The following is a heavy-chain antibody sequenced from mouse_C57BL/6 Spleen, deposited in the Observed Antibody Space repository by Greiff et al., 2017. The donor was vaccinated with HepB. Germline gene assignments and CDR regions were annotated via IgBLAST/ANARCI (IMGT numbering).Heavy chain of an antibody. J-gene: IGHJ1*03. D-gene: IGHD2-5*01. CDR2: ISDGGSYT. CDR3: ARRSKDWYFDV. Sequence: DVMLVESGGGLVKPGGSLKLSCAASGFTFSSYAMSWVRQTPEKRLEWVATISDGGSYTYYPDNVKGRFTISRDNAKNNLYLQMSHLKSEDTAMYYCARRSKDWYFDVWGTGTTVTVSS. CDR1: GFTFSSYA. V-gene: IGHV5-4*03.